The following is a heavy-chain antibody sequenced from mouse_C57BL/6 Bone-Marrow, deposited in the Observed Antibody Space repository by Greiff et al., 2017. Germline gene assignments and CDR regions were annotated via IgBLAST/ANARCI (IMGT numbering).Heavy chain of an antibody. Sequence: QVQLQQPGAELVKPGASVTLSCKASGYTFTSYWMQWVKQRPGQGLEWIGEIDPSDSYTNYNRKFKGKATLTVDTSSSTAYMQLSSLTSEDSAVYYCAREGDYYGSSYVGYYFDYWGQGTTLTVSS. D-gene: IGHD1-1*01. CDR1: GYTFTSYW. V-gene: IGHV1-50*01. CDR3: AREGDYYGSSYVGYYFDY. CDR2: IDPSDSYT. J-gene: IGHJ2*01.